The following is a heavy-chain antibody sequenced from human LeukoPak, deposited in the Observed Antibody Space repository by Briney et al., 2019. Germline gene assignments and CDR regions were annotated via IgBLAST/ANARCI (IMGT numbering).Heavy chain of an antibody. V-gene: IGHV3-30*02. CDR3: ARRGNYSYYHMDV. J-gene: IGHJ6*03. CDR2: IRYDGSNK. CDR1: GFTFSSYG. Sequence: GGSLRLSCAASGFTFSSYGMHWVRQAPGKGLEWVAFIRYDGSNKYYADSVKGRFTISRDNSKNTLYLQMSSLRADDTAVYYCARRGNYSYYHMDVWGKGTTVTVSS.